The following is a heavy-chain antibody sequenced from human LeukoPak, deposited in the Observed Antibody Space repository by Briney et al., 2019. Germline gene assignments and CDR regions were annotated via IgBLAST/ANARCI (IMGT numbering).Heavy chain of an antibody. CDR2: IYYSGST. CDR1: GGSITSYY. Sequence: SETLSLTCTVSGGSITSYYWSWNRQPPGKGLEWIAYIYYSGSTNYNPSLKSRVTISVDTSKNQFSLKLNSVTAADTAVYYCARESGSYLWRSWLNPWGQGTLVTVSS. V-gene: IGHV4-59*01. CDR3: ARESGSYLWRSWLNP. J-gene: IGHJ5*02. D-gene: IGHD3-16*01.